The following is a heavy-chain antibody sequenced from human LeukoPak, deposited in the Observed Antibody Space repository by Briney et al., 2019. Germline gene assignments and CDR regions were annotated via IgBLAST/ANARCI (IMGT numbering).Heavy chain of an antibody. V-gene: IGHV4-38-2*02. CDR3: ARVATANYDIGPGYYYHMDV. CDR1: GYSISSGYY. Sequence: SETLSLTCTVSGYSISSGYYWGWIRQPPGKGLEWIGSIYHSGSTYYNPSLKSRVTISVDTSKNQFSLKLSSVTAADTAVYYCARVATANYDIGPGYYYHMDVWGKGTTVTISS. D-gene: IGHD3-9*01. J-gene: IGHJ6*03. CDR2: IYHSGST.